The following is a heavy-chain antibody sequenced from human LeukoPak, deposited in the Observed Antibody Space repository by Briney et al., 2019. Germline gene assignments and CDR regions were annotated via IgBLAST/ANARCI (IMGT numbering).Heavy chain of an antibody. D-gene: IGHD3-10*01. CDR2: INPNSGGT. CDR3: AGSYYNAAFDY. J-gene: IGHJ4*02. V-gene: IGHV1-2*02. CDR1: GGTFTAYY. Sequence: GASVEVSCKSSGGTFTAYYMHWVRQAPGQGLEWMGWINPNSGGTNYAQKFQGRVTMTRDTSISTAYMELSRLRSDDTAVYYCAGSYYNAAFDYWGQGTLVTVSS.